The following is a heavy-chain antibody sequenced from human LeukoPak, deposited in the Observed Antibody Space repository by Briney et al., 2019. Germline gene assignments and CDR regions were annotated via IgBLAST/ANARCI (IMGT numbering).Heavy chain of an antibody. J-gene: IGHJ6*02. Sequence: GGSLSLFCAASGFTFSSYSMNWVRQAPGEGLEWVSSISSSSSYIYYADSVKGRFTISRDNAKNSLYLQMDSLRAEDTAVYYCASPMTTVTLGVGSQGTTVTVSS. CDR3: ASPMTTVTLGV. V-gene: IGHV3-21*01. D-gene: IGHD4-17*01. CDR2: ISSSSSYI. CDR1: GFTFSSYS.